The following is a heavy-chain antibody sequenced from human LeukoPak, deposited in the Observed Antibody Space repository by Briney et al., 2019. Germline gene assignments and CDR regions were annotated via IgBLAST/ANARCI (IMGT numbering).Heavy chain of an antibody. V-gene: IGHV3-23*01. J-gene: IGHJ4*02. CDR2: ISGSAGST. CDR1: GFTFSSYA. Sequence: GGSLRLSCAASGFTFSSYAMSWVRQAPGKGLEWVSTISGSAGSTYYADSVKGRFTISRDNSKNTLYLQMNSLRAEDTAVYYCAKARGEQNGGSNYWGQGTLVTVSS. CDR3: AKARGEQNGGSNY. D-gene: IGHD2-15*01.